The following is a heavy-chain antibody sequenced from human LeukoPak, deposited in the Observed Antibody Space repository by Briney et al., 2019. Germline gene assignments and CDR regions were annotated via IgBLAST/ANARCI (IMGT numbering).Heavy chain of an antibody. D-gene: IGHD2-2*01. CDR3: ANHLACGSTSCPSFDD. CDR1: GFTFYTYS. CDR2: ISDRGSYI. V-gene: IGHV3-21*01. J-gene: IGHJ4*02. Sequence: GGSLRLSCTASGFTFYTYSMNWVRLAPGKGLEWVAFISDRGSYIYYADSVKGRFTISRDNAKNSLYLQMNSLRADDTAVYYCANHLACGSTSCPSFDDWGQGTLVTVSS.